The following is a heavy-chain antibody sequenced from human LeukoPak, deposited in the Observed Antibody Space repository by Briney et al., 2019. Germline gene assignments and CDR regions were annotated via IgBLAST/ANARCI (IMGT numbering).Heavy chain of an antibody. V-gene: IGHV1-2*06. Sequence: GASVKVSCKASGYTFTGYYMHWVRQAPGQGLEWMGRISPNSGGTNYAQKFQGRVTMTRDTSISTAYMELSRLRSDDTAVYYCARVRYYCSSTSCYPIWGQGTLVTVSS. CDR3: ARVRYYCSSTSCYPI. CDR1: GYTFTGYY. CDR2: ISPNSGGT. D-gene: IGHD2-2*01. J-gene: IGHJ4*02.